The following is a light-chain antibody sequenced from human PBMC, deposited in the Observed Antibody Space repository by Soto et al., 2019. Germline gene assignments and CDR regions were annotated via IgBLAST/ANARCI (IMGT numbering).Light chain of an antibody. CDR2: LGS. CDR1: QSLLNSNGYNY. CDR3: MQALQAPLT. V-gene: IGKV2-28*01. Sequence: DIVMTQSPLSLPVTPGEPATISCRSSQSLLNSNGYNYLDWYLQKPGQSPQLLIFLGSSRASGVPDRFRGSGSGTDCTLTISRVEAEDFGFYYCMQALQAPLTLGRGTKVDI. J-gene: IGKJ1*01.